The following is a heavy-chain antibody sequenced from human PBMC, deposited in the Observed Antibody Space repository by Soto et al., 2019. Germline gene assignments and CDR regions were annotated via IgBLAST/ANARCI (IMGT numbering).Heavy chain of an antibody. V-gene: IGHV3-23*01. J-gene: IGHJ4*02. CDR1: GFTFNNYA. Sequence: PGGSLRLSCAASGFTFNNYAMGWVRQAPGKGLKWVSAITGSGSDTYYLDSVKGRFTISRDNSKNTLYLQMNSLRAEDTAICYCAKLGSSTWSPHYYFDYWGQGTLVTVSS. CDR2: ITGSGSDT. D-gene: IGHD2-2*01. CDR3: AKLGSSTWSPHYYFDY.